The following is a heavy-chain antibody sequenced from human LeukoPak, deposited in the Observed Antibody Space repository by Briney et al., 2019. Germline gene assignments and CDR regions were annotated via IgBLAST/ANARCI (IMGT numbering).Heavy chain of an antibody. V-gene: IGHV3-23*01. D-gene: IGHD2/OR15-2a*01. CDR1: GFTFSMYS. CDR2: IRSTGVDT. J-gene: IGHJ4*02. Sequence: GGFLRLSCAASGFTFSMYSMSWVRQASGKGLEWVSAIRSTGVDTYYADSVRGRFTISRDNSRGTLSLQMNSLRAEDTAVYFCAILSWDGRGSFYWGQGALVTVSS. CDR3: AILSWDGRGSFY.